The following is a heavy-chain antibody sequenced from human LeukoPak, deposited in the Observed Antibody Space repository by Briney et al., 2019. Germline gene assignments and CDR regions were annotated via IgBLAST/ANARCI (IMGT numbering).Heavy chain of an antibody. J-gene: IGHJ5*02. Sequence: PSETLSLTCTVSGGSISSYYWSWIRQPPGKGLEWIGYIYYSGSTNYNPSLKSRVTISVDTSKNQFSLKLSPVTAADTAVYYCARRRSTIFGVVSKGYNWFDPWGQGTLVTVSS. CDR3: ARRRSTIFGVVSKGYNWFDP. V-gene: IGHV4-59*08. CDR2: IYYSGST. CDR1: GGSISSYY. D-gene: IGHD3-3*01.